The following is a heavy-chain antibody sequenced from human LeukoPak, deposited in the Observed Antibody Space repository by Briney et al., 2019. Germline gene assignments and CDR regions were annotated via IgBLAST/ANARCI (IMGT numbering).Heavy chain of an antibody. CDR2: INPNSGDT. CDR3: ATHINWNYAGILDY. Sequence: ASVKVSCRASGYTFTGYYMHWLRQAPGQGLEWMGRINPNSGDTKFAQKFQGRVTMSRDTPLSTAYMELSRLTSDDTAVYFCATHINWNYAGILDYWGQGALVTVSS. V-gene: IGHV1-2*06. D-gene: IGHD1-7*01. J-gene: IGHJ4*02. CDR1: GYTFTGYY.